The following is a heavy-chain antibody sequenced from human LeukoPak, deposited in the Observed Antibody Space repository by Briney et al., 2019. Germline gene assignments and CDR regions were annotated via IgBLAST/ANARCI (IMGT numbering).Heavy chain of an antibody. Sequence: GGSLRLSCAASGFTFSSYSMNWVRQAPGKGLEWVSYISRIISYADSVKGRFTISRDNAKNSLYLQMNSLRPEDTAVKYCATDSDYAFDHWAQGTLVTVSS. CDR1: GFTFSSYS. J-gene: IGHJ4*02. CDR3: ATDSDYAFDH. D-gene: IGHD3-22*01. CDR2: ISRII. V-gene: IGHV3-48*01.